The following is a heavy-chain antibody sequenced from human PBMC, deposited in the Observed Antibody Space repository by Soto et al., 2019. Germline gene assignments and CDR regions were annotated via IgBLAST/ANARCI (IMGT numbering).Heavy chain of an antibody. J-gene: IGHJ6*02. CDR3: AKATKIAVALYGMDV. Sequence: EVQLLESGGGLVQPGGSLRLSCAASGFTFSSYAMSWVRQAPGKGLEWVSAISGSGGSTYYADSVKGRFTISRDNSKNTLYLQMNRLRAEDTAVYYCAKATKIAVALYGMDVWGQGTTVTVSS. CDR2: ISGSGGST. V-gene: IGHV3-23*01. D-gene: IGHD6-19*01. CDR1: GFTFSSYA.